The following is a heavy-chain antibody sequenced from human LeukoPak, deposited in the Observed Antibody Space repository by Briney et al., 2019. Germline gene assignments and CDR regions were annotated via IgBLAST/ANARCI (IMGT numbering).Heavy chain of an antibody. CDR2: IKQDGSEK. CDR1: GFTFSSYW. Sequence: QAGGSLRLSCAASGFTFSSYWMSWVRQAPGKGLEWVANIKQDGSEKYYVDSVKGRFAISRDNAKNSLYLQMNSLRAEDTAVYYCARDSGWNSDPWFDPWGQGTLVTVSS. CDR3: ARDSGWNSDPWFDP. J-gene: IGHJ5*02. V-gene: IGHV3-7*01. D-gene: IGHD6-19*01.